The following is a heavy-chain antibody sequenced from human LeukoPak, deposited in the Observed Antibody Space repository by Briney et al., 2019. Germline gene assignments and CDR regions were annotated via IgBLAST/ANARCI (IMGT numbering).Heavy chain of an antibody. CDR1: GGSISSSNW. Sequence: SETLSLTCAVSGGSISSSNWWSWVRQPPGKGLEWIGEIYHSGSTNYNPSLKSRVTISVATSKNQFSLKLSSVTAADTAVYYCARHYYDSSGYQNWGQGTLVTVSS. CDR3: ARHYYDSSGYQN. V-gene: IGHV4-4*02. CDR2: IYHSGST. J-gene: IGHJ4*02. D-gene: IGHD3-22*01.